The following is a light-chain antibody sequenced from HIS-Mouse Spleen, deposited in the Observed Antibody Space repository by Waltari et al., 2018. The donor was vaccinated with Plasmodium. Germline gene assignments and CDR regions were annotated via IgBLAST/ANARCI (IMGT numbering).Light chain of an antibody. CDR1: QSISNY. J-gene: IGKJ1*01. Sequence: DIQMTQSPSSLSASVGDRVTITCRASQSISNYLNWYQQKPGKAPKFFIYAASTLQSGVPSRFSGSGSGTDFTLTISSLQPEDFATYYCQQSYSTWTFGQGTKVEIK. CDR3: QQSYSTWT. V-gene: IGKV1-39*01. CDR2: AAS.